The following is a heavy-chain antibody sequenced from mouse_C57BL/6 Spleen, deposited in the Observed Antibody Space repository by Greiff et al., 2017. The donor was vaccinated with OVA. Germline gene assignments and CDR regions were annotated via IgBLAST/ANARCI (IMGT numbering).Heavy chain of an antibody. CDR1: GFTFSSYT. CDR2: ISGGGGNT. J-gene: IGHJ2*01. CDR3: ARYYDYDGGDYFDY. Sequence: EVQLVESGGGLVKPGGSLKLSCAASGFTFSSYTMSWVRQTPEKRLEWVATISGGGGNTYYPDSVKGRFTISRDNAKNTLYLQMSSLRSEDTALYYCARYYDYDGGDYFDYWGQGTTLTVSS. D-gene: IGHD2-4*01. V-gene: IGHV5-9*01.